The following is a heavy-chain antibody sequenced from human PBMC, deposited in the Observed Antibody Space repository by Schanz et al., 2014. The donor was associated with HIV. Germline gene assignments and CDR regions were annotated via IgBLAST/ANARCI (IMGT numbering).Heavy chain of an antibody. D-gene: IGHD4-4*01. CDR1: GFTFSNYA. J-gene: IGHJ6*02. V-gene: IGHV3-30-3*01. Sequence: QVQLVESGGGVVQPGRSLRLSCAVSGFTFSNYAMHWVRQAPGKGLEWVAVISYDGSNKYYADSVKGRFTISRDNSKNTLYLQMNSLRVEDTAVYYCARETVNYYYGMAVWGQGTTVTVSS. CDR2: ISYDGSNK. CDR3: ARETVNYYYGMAV.